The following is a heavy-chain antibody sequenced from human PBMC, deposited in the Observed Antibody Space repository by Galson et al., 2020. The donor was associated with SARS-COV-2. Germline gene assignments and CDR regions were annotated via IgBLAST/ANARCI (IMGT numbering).Heavy chain of an antibody. Sequence: GGSLRLSCAASGFTFSSYGMHWVRQAPGKGLEWLAVISYDGSNKYYADSVKGRFTISRDNSKNTLYLQMNSLRAEDTAVYYCAKERGIVLDNWGQGTKVTVSS. CDR2: ISYDGSNK. J-gene: IGHJ4*02. V-gene: IGHV3-30*18. CDR1: GFTFSSYG. D-gene: IGHD2-2*01. CDR3: AKERGIVLDN.